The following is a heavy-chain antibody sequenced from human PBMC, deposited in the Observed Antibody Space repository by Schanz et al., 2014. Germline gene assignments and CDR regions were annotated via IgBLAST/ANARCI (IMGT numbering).Heavy chain of an antibody. CDR3: ARDQSPYTNSSDVRYFDY. J-gene: IGHJ4*02. V-gene: IGHV1-69*04. CDR2: IIPVLNIA. Sequence: VQLEQSGAEVKKPGSSMKVSCKASGGTFSTYPINWLRQAPGQGLEWMGKIIPVLNIATYAQKFQGRVTITADKSTFTAYMDVSSLRSDDTAVYYCARDQSPYTNSSDVRYFDYWGQGSLVNVSS. CDR1: GGTFSTYP. D-gene: IGHD6-6*01.